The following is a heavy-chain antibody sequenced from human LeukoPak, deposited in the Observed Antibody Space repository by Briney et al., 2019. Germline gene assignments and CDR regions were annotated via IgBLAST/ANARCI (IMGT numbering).Heavy chain of an antibody. CDR2: IFHSGST. Sequence: PSETLSLTCAVSGGSISSGGYSWSWIRQPPGKGLEWIGYIFHSGSTYYNPSLKSQVTISVDRSKNQFSLKLSSVTAADTAVYYCARGVVAATALDYWGQGTLVTVSS. J-gene: IGHJ4*02. V-gene: IGHV4-30-2*01. CDR3: ARGVVAATALDY. CDR1: GGSISSGGYS. D-gene: IGHD2-15*01.